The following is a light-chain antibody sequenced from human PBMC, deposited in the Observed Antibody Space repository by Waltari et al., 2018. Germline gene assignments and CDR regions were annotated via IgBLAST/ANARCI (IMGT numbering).Light chain of an antibody. CDR3: QQYDNWPTYT. Sequence: EIVMTQSPATLSVSPGERATLSCRASQSVSINLAWYQQKPGQAPRLLIHGTSTRATGIPDMFSGSWSGTDFTLTISSLQPEDFAVYYCQQYDNWPTYTFGQGTKLEIK. J-gene: IGKJ2*01. CDR1: QSVSIN. V-gene: IGKV3-15*01. CDR2: GTS.